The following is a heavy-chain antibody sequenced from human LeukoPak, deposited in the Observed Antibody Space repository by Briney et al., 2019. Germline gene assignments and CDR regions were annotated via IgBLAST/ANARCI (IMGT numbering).Heavy chain of an antibody. Sequence: SQTLSLTYAISGDSVSSNTATWSWIRLSPSRGLEWLGRTYYRSKWSNEYAVTVKSRTTINSDTSKNQFSLQLNSATPEDTAVYYCARGIYSIGFDYWGQVTLVTVSS. CDR2: TYYRSKWSN. V-gene: IGHV6-1*01. CDR1: GDSVSSNTAT. D-gene: IGHD5-12*01. CDR3: ARGIYSIGFDY. J-gene: IGHJ4*02.